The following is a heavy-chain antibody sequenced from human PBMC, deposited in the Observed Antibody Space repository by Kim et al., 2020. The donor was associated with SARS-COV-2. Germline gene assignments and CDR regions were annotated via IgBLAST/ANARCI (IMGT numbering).Heavy chain of an antibody. CDR3: ARRRYDYWSAPADKFDY. D-gene: IGHD3-3*01. V-gene: IGHV4-39*01. Sequence: SETLSLTCNVSGASVITSQYYWAWSRQPPGKGLEWIATLYFGGSTFYNSALKSRVTISVDASKSQFSLTLSSVTVADTAVYYCARRRYDYWSAPADKFDYWGQGTLVTVST. CDR1: GASVITSQYY. CDR2: LYFGGST. J-gene: IGHJ4*02.